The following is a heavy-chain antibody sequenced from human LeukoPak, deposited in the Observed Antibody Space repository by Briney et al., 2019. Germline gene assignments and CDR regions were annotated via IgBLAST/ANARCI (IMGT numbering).Heavy chain of an antibody. CDR3: ARDLGGTSSPYFDL. CDR1: GFTFSGYS. J-gene: IGHJ2*01. CDR2: ISSSSSYI. D-gene: IGHD6-19*01. Sequence: GGSLRLSCAASGFTFSGYSMNWVRQAPGKGLEWVSPISSSSSYIYYADSVKGRFTISRDNAKNSLFLQMNSLRAEDTAVYYCARDLGGTSSPYFDLWGRGTLVTVSS. V-gene: IGHV3-21*01.